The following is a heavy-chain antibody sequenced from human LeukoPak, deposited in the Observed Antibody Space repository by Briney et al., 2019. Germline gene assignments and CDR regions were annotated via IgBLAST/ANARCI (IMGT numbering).Heavy chain of an antibody. CDR3: ARGRGKITMVRGVIKSLSYFDY. CDR2: IYYSGST. CDR1: GGSISSYY. Sequence: SETLSLTCTVSGGSISSYYWSWIRQPPGKGLEWIGYIYYSGSTNYNPSLKGRVTISVDTSKNQFSLKLSSVTAADTAVYYCARGRGKITMVRGVIKSLSYFDYWGQGTLVTVSS. D-gene: IGHD3-10*01. V-gene: IGHV4-59*12. J-gene: IGHJ4*02.